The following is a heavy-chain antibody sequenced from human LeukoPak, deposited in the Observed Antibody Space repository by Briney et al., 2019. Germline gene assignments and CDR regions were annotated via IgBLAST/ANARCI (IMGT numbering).Heavy chain of an antibody. D-gene: IGHD6-6*01. J-gene: IGHJ4*02. CDR2: IYYTGST. Sequence: PSETLSLTCTVSVGSISSSSYYWGWIRQPPGKGLEWIGSIYYTGSTYYNPALKSRVTLSVDTSKNQFSLTLTSVTAADTAMYYRATTTIGSSSSYYFRYWGRGTLVTVSS. CDR3: ATTTIGSSSSYYFRY. V-gene: IGHV4-39*07. CDR1: VGSISSSSYY.